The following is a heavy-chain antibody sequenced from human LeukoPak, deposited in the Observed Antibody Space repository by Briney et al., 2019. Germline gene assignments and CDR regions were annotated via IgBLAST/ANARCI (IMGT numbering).Heavy chain of an antibody. V-gene: IGHV4-4*09. D-gene: IGHD2-21*01. J-gene: IGHJ4*02. CDR1: GGSISSYY. Sequence: SETLSLTCTVSGGSISSYYWSWIRQPPGKGLEWIGYIYTSGSTNYNPSLKSRVTISVDTSKNQFSLKLSSVTAADTAVYYCARLLIGVVPLFDYWGQGTLVTVSS. CDR2: IYTSGST. CDR3: ARLLIGVVPLFDY.